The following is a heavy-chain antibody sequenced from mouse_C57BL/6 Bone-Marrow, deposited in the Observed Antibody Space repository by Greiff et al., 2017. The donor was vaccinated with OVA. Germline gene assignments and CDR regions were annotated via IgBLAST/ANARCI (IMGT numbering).Heavy chain of an antibody. J-gene: IGHJ3*01. CDR3: TRDYYGSSPFAY. CDR2: ISSGGDYI. CDR1: GFTFSSYA. Sequence: EVMLVESGEGLVKPGGSLKLSCAASGFTFSSYAMSWVRQTPEKRLEWVAYISSGGDYIYYADNVKGRFTISRDNARNTLYLQMSSLKSEDTAMYYCTRDYYGSSPFAYWGQGTLVTVSA. V-gene: IGHV5-9-1*02. D-gene: IGHD1-1*01.